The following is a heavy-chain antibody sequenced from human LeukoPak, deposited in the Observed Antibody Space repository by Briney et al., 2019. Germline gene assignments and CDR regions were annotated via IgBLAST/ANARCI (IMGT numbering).Heavy chain of an antibody. D-gene: IGHD5-18*01. J-gene: IGHJ4*02. CDR2: VSAYNGNT. Sequence: ASVKVSCKASGYTFTSYGISWVRQAPGQGLEWMGWVSAYNGNTNYAQKLQGRVTMTTDTSTSTAYMELRSLRSDDTAVYYCARDPGSYGLLYFDYWGQGTLVTVSS. CDR3: ARDPGSYGLLYFDY. CDR1: GYTFTSYG. V-gene: IGHV1-18*01.